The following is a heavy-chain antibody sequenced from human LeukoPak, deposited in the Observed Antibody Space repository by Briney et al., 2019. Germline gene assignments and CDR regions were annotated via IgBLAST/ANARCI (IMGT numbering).Heavy chain of an antibody. V-gene: IGHV3-48*01. J-gene: IGHJ3*02. D-gene: IGHD3-3*01. CDR1: GFTFSSYS. CDR2: ISSSSTI. CDR3: ARDGGQYYDFWSGYPRNDAFDI. Sequence: GGSLRLSCAASGFTFSSYSMNWVRQAPGQGLEWVSYISSSSTIYYADSVKGRFTISRDNAKNSLYLQMNSLRAEDTAVYYCARDGGQYYDFWSGYPRNDAFDIWGQGTMVTVSS.